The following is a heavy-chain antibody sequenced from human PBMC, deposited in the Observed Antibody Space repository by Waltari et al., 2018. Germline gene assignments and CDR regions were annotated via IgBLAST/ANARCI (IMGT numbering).Heavy chain of an antibody. Sequence: QVQLVQSGAEVKKPGASVKVSCKASGYTFTGYYMHWVRQATGQGLEWMGGIIPIFGTTNYAQKFQGRVTITADESTSTAYMELSSLRSEDTAVYYCAAAAGSGWHYYYYGMDVWGQGTTVTVSS. CDR2: IIPIFGTT. J-gene: IGHJ6*02. CDR1: GYTFTGYY. CDR3: AAAAGSGWHYYYYGMDV. D-gene: IGHD6-19*01. V-gene: IGHV1-69*01.